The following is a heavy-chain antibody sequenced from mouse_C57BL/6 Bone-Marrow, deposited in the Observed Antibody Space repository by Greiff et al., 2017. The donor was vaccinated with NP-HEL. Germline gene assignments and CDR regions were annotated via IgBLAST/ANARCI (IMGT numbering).Heavy chain of an antibody. D-gene: IGHD3-3*01. CDR2: ISNLAYSI. CDR3: ARLGTYAMDY. Sequence: KLVESGGGLVQPGGSLKLSCAASGFTFSDYGMAWVRQAPRKGPEWVAFISNLAYSIYYADTVTGRFTISRENAKNTLYLEMSSLRSEDTAMYYCARLGTYAMDYWGQGTSVTVSS. CDR1: GFTFSDYG. V-gene: IGHV5-15*01. J-gene: IGHJ4*01.